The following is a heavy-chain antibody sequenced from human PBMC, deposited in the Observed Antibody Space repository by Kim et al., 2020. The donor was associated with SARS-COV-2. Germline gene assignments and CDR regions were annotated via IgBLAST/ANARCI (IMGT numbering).Heavy chain of an antibody. D-gene: IGHD5-18*01. CDR3: ARAGYSYGHNWFDP. Sequence: AQKLQGRVTMTRDTSTSTVYMELSSLRSEDTAVYYCARAGYSYGHNWFDPWGQGTLVTVSS. V-gene: IGHV1-46*01. J-gene: IGHJ5*02.